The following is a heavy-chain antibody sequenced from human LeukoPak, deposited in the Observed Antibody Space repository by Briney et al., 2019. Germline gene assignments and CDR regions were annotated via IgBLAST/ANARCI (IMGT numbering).Heavy chain of an antibody. CDR1: KYSFTNYW. V-gene: IGHV5-51*01. CDR3: ARGTNSGWKWFAP. D-gene: IGHD6-19*01. CDR2: IYPGDSDT. J-gene: IGHJ5*02. Sequence: GKSLKISCKGSKYSFTNYWIGWVRQMPGKGLEWMGIIYPGDSDTRYSPSFQGLVTISADKSINTAYLQWSSLKASDTAIYYCARGTNSGWKWFAPWGQGTLVTVSS.